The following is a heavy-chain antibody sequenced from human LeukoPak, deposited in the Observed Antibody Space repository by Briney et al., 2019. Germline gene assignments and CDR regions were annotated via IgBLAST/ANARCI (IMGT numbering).Heavy chain of an antibody. D-gene: IGHD3-10*01. Sequence: PSETLSLTCAVYGGSFSGYYWSWIRQPPGKGLEWIGEINHSGSTNYNPSLKGRVTISVDTSKNQFSLKLSSVTAADTAVYYCARGVYYYGSAHYYYYYMGVWGKGTTVTVSS. V-gene: IGHV4-34*01. CDR1: GGSFSGYY. CDR3: ARGVYYYGSAHYYYYYMGV. J-gene: IGHJ6*03. CDR2: INHSGST.